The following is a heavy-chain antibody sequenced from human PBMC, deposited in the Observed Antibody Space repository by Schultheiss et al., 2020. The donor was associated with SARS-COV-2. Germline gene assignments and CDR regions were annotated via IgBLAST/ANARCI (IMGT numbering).Heavy chain of an antibody. Sequence: GGSLRLSCAASGFTFSSYAMSWVRQAPGKGLEWVSGISWNSGSIGYADSVKGRFTISRDNAKNSLYLQMNSLRAEDTALYYCAKDIGYCSSTSCYRYGMDVWGQGTTVTVSS. D-gene: IGHD2-2*03. CDR3: AKDIGYCSSTSCYRYGMDV. CDR1: GFTFSSYA. V-gene: IGHV3-9*01. J-gene: IGHJ6*02. CDR2: ISWNSGSI.